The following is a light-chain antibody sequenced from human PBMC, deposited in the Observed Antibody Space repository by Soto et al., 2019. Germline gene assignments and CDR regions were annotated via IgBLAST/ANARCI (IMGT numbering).Light chain of an antibody. CDR1: QSVSSSY. Sequence: ETVLTQSPGTLSLSPGERATLSCRASQSVSSSYLAWFQQRPGQAPRLLIYRASTRATGTPARFSGSGSGTEFTLTITSLLSEDFALYYCQQYHNLWTFGQGTKVDIK. CDR3: QQYHNLWT. J-gene: IGKJ1*01. CDR2: RAS. V-gene: IGKV3D-7*01.